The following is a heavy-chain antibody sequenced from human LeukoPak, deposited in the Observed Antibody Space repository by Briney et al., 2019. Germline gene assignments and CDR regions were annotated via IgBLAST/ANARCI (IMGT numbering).Heavy chain of an antibody. V-gene: IGHV4-31*03. CDR2: IYYSGST. D-gene: IGHD5-24*01. J-gene: IGHJ3*02. CDR3: ARIYPDGYNALYAFDI. Sequence: PSETLSLTCTVSGGSISSGGYYWSWIRQHPGKGLEWIGYIYYSGSTYYNPSLKSRVTISVDTSKNQFSLKLSSMTAADTAVYYCARIYPDGYNALYAFDIWGQGTMVTVSS. CDR1: GGSISSGGYY.